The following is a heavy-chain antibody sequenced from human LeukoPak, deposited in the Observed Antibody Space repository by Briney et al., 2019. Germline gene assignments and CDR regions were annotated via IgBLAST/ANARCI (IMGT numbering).Heavy chain of an antibody. D-gene: IGHD2-21*02. J-gene: IGHJ4*02. CDR3: ARDKAPWCGGDCLDY. CDR2: FYYSGST. Sequence: SETLSLTCTVSGTSITNYYWAWIRQTPGKGLEWIGTFYYSGSTNYNPSLKSRVTMSVDTSKNQFSLKLTSVTAADTAVYYCARDKAPWCGGDCLDYWGQGALVTVSS. V-gene: IGHV4-59*12. CDR1: GTSITNYY.